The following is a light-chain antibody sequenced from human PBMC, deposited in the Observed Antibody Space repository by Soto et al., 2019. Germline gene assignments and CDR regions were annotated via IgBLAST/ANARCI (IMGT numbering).Light chain of an antibody. J-gene: IGLJ1*01. CDR2: EVS. V-gene: IGLV2-8*01. CDR3: SSYAGSNNYV. Sequence: QSALTQPPSASGSPGQSVTISCTGTSSDVGGYNYVSWYQQHPGKAPKLTVYEVSKRPSGVPDRFSGSKSGNTASLTVSGLQAEDEAYYYCSSYAGSNNYVFGTGTKVTVL. CDR1: SSDVGGYNY.